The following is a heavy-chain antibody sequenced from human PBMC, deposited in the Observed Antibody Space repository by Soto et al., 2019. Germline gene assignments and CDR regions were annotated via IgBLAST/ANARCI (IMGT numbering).Heavy chain of an antibody. V-gene: IGHV1-18*01. J-gene: IGHJ3*02. CDR1: GYTFTSYG. Sequence: QVQLVQSGAEVKKPGASVKVSCKASGYTFTSYGISWVRQAPGQGLEWMGWISAYNGNTNYAQKLQGTVTKTTGTSTSTDYMELRGLRSDDTAVYYWPRRRPQLGRNNDAFDIWGKGTMVTVSS. D-gene: IGHD5-18*01. CDR3: PRRRPQLGRNNDAFDI. CDR2: ISAYNGNT.